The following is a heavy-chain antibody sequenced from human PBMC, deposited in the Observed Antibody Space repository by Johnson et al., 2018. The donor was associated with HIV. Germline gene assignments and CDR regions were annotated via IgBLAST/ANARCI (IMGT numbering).Heavy chain of an antibody. CDR1: GFTFSSYA. Sequence: QEQLVESGGGVVQPGRSLRLSCAASGFTFSSYAMHWVRQAPGKGLEWVAVISYDGSNKYYADSVKGRFTISRDNSKNTLYLQMNSLRAEDTAVYYCAKSDVVVIPEGAFDIWGQGTMVTVSS. D-gene: IGHD2-21*01. V-gene: IGHV3-30-3*02. CDR2: ISYDGSNK. J-gene: IGHJ3*02. CDR3: AKSDVVVIPEGAFDI.